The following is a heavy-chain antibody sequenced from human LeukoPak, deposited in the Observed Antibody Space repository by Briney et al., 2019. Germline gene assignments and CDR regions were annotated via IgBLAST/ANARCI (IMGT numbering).Heavy chain of an antibody. J-gene: IGHJ4*02. Sequence: PSETLSLTCTVSGGSISSYYWSWIRQPPGKGLGWIGYIYYSGSTYYNPSLKSRVTISVDRSKNQFSLKLSSVTAADTAVYYCARAPYYDFWSGWNYFDYWGQGTLVTVSS. CDR1: GGSISSYY. D-gene: IGHD3-3*01. V-gene: IGHV4-59*12. CDR2: IYYSGST. CDR3: ARAPYYDFWSGWNYFDY.